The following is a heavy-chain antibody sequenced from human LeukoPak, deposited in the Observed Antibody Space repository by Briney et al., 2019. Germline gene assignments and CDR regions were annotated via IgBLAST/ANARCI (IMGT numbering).Heavy chain of an antibody. V-gene: IGHV3-11*04. CDR2: ISGSGSDI. D-gene: IGHD3-16*01. CDR3: ARAQSRGMDFDY. Sequence: PGGSLRLSCVVSGFSFSNSYMTWIRQTPGKGLESLAYISGSGSDIYYADSVKGRFTISRDNAKNTLYLQMNSLRAEDTAVYYCARAQSRGMDFDYWGQGTLVTVSS. CDR1: GFSFSNSY. J-gene: IGHJ4*02.